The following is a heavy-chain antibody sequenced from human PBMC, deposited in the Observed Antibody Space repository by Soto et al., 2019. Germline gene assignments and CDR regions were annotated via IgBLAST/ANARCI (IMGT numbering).Heavy chain of an antibody. V-gene: IGHV4-31*03. D-gene: IGHD2-15*01. Sequence: QVQLQESGPGLVKPSQTLSLTCTVSGGSISSGGYYWSWIRQHPGKGLEWIGYIYYSGSTYYNPSLKSRVTISVDTSKNQFFLKLSSVTAADTAVYYCARGGPVVAYAFDIWGQGTMVTVSS. CDR2: IYYSGST. J-gene: IGHJ3*02. CDR3: ARGGPVVAYAFDI. CDR1: GGSISSGGYY.